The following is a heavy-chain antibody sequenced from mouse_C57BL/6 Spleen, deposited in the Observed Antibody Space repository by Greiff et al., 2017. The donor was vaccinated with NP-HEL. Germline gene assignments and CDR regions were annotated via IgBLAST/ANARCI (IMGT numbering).Heavy chain of an antibody. CDR2: IEPEDGET. J-gene: IGHJ2*01. CDR3: ARGDSTSYFGY. D-gene: IGHD3-3*01. Sequence: VQLQQSGAELVKPGASVKMSCTASGFNIKDYYMHWVKQRTEQGLEWIGRIEPEDGETKYAPNFPGMAPITADTSSNTAYLQLNSLTSESTANYYCARGDSTSYFGYRGQGTTRTVSS. CDR1: GFNIKDYY. V-gene: IGHV14-2*01.